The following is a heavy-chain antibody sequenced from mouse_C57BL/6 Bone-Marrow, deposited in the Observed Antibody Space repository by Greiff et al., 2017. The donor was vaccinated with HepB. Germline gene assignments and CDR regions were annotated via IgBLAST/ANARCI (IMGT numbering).Heavy chain of an antibody. CDR1: GYTFTSYG. Sequence: VQLQQSGAELAMPGASVKLSCKASGYTFTSYGISWVKQRTGQGLEWIGEIYPRSGNTYYNEKFKGKATLTADKSSSTAYMELRSLTSEDSAVYFCARIEYHWYFDVWGTGTTVTVSS. CDR2: IYPRSGNT. V-gene: IGHV1-81*01. CDR3: ARIEYHWYFDV. J-gene: IGHJ1*03. D-gene: IGHD5-1*01.